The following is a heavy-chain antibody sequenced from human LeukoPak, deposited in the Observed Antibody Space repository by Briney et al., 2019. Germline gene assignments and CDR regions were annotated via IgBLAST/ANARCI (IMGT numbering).Heavy chain of an antibody. CDR1: GFTFSSYA. CDR2: IYSGGST. CDR3: ARDFGWLDY. D-gene: IGHD3-9*01. J-gene: IGHJ4*02. V-gene: IGHV3-66*01. Sequence: PGGSLRLSCADSGFTFSSYAMSWVRQAPGKGLEWVSVIYSGGSTYYADSVKGRFTISRDNSKNTLYLQMNSLRAEDTAVYYCARDFGWLDYWGQGTLVTVSS.